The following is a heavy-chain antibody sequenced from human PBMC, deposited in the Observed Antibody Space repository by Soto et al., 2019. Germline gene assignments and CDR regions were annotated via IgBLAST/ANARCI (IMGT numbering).Heavy chain of an antibody. CDR3: ARETVTAAPNYFDY. CDR1: GGSISSGGYY. D-gene: IGHD2-21*02. J-gene: IGHJ4*02. V-gene: IGHV4-31*03. CDR2: IYYSGST. Sequence: QVQLQESGPGLVKPSQTLSLTCTVSGGSISSGGYYWSWIRQHPGKGLEWIGYIYYSGSTYYNPPLRSRVTIAVGTSKNQFSLTLSSVTAADTAVYYWARETVTAAPNYFDYWGQGTLVTVSS.